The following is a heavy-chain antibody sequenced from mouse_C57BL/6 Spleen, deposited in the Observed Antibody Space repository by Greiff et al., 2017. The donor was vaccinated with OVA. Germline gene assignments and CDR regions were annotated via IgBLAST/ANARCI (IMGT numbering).Heavy chain of an antibody. D-gene: IGHD2-4*01. V-gene: IGHV5-16*01. CDR2: INYDGSST. Sequence: EVKVVESEGGLVQPGSSMKLSCTASGFTFSDYYMAWVRPVPEKGLEWVANINYDGSSTYYLDSLKSRFIISRDNAKNILYLQMSSLKSEDTATYYCAREGDYDVGKRYYIDYWGQGTTLTVSS. J-gene: IGHJ2*01. CDR3: AREGDYDVGKRYYIDY. CDR1: GFTFSDYY.